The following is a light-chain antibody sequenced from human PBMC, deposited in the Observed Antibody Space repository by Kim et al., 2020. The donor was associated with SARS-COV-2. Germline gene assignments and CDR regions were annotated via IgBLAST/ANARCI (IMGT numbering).Light chain of an antibody. Sequence: SASVGDRVTITCRAIRSISNYVNWYQQKPGKAPNLLIYAASSLHSGVPSRFSGSGSGTDFTLTISSLQPEDFATYHCQQSYSTITFGQGTRLEIK. J-gene: IGKJ5*01. CDR3: QQSYSTIT. V-gene: IGKV1-39*01. CDR1: RSISNY. CDR2: AAS.